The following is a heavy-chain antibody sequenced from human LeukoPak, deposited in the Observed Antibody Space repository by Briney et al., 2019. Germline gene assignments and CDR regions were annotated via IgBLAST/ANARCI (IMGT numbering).Heavy chain of an antibody. CDR1: GYTFTSYG. CDR3: ARVIFLYYYALGY. J-gene: IGHJ4*02. V-gene: IGHV1-3*01. CDR2: INAGNGNT. Sequence: GASVKVSCKASGYTFTSYGISWVRQAPGQRLEWMGWINAGNGNTKYSQKFQGRVTITRDTSASTAYMELSSLRSEDTAVYYCARVIFLYYYALGYWGQGTLVTVSS. D-gene: IGHD3-10*01.